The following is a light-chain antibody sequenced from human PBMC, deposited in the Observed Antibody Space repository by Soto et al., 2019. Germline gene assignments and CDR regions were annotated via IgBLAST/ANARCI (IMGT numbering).Light chain of an antibody. V-gene: IGKV3-20*01. Sequence: EIVLTQSPGTLSLSPGERATLSCRASQSVSSSYLAWYQQKPGQAPRLLIYGASSRATGILDRFSGSGSGTDFTLTISRLEPEDFAVYYCQQYGSSHPTFGQGTKLEIK. CDR3: QQYGSSHPT. CDR2: GAS. J-gene: IGKJ2*01. CDR1: QSVSSSY.